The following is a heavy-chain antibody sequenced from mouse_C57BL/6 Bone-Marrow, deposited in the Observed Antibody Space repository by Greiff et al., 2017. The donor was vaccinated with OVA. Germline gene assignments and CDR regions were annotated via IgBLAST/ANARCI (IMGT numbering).Heavy chain of an antibody. D-gene: IGHD2-1*01. CDR1: GFTFSSYA. CDR2: ISDGGSYT. J-gene: IGHJ3*01. V-gene: IGHV5-4*01. CDR3: ATGYYGNFFAY. Sequence: EVQLVESGGGLVKPGGSLKLSCAASGFTFSSYAMSWVRQTPEKRLEWVATISDGGSYTYYPDNVKGRFTLSRENAKNNLYLERSHLKSEDTAMYYCATGYYGNFFAYWGQGTLVTVSA.